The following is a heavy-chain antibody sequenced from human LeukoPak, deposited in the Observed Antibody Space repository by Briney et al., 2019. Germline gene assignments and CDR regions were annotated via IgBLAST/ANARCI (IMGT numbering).Heavy chain of an antibody. D-gene: IGHD5-24*01. CDR2: IYYSGST. V-gene: IGHV4-59*12. CDR3: ARDFVRDGYNLDY. Sequence: PSETLSLTCTVSGGSISSYYWSWIRQPPGKGLEWIGYIYYSGSTNYNPSLKSRVTISVDTSKNQFSLKLSSVTAADTAVYYCARDFVRDGYNLDYWGQGTLVTVSS. CDR1: GGSISSYY. J-gene: IGHJ4*02.